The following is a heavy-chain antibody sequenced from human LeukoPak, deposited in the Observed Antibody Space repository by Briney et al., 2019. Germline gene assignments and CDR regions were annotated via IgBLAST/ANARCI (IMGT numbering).Heavy chain of an antibody. CDR1: GFTFGDYA. V-gene: IGHV3-49*03. CDR3: SRAGLSEGYSYGSHFDY. D-gene: IGHD5-18*01. J-gene: IGHJ4*02. Sequence: PGRSLRLSCITSGFTFGDYAMSWFRLTPGKGLEWVSYIRSRPFGGTTEYAASVKDRFTISRDDSKSVAYLLMNGLKTEDTAVYFCSRAGLSEGYSYGSHFDYWGQGTLVTVSS. CDR2: IRSRPFGGTT.